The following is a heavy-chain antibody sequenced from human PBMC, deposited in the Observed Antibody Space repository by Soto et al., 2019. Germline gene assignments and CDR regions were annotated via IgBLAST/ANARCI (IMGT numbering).Heavy chain of an antibody. CDR3: ARVAVSGTIDY. CDR2: INPNRGAT. J-gene: IGHJ4*02. Sequence: QVQLVQSGAEVKKPGASVRVSCKASGYSITGYYLDWVRQAPGHGLEWMGWINPNRGATDYAQKFQGRVTMTRDTSINTAYMELSSPTSDDTAVYYCARVAVSGTIDYWGQGTLVTVSS. CDR1: GYSITGYY. V-gene: IGHV1-2*02. D-gene: IGHD6-19*01.